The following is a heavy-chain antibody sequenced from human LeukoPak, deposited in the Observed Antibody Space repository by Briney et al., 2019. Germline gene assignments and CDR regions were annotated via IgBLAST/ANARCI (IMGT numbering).Heavy chain of an antibody. D-gene: IGHD6-13*01. CDR1: GGSVSSGSYY. J-gene: IGHJ3*02. V-gene: IGHV4-61*01. Sequence: SETLSLTCTVSGGSVSSGSYYWSWIRQPPGKGLEWIGYIYYSGGTNYNPSLKSRVTISVDTSKNQFSLRLSSVTAANTAVYYCARDLRAAGWDAFDIWGQGTMVTVSS. CDR3: ARDLRAAGWDAFDI. CDR2: IYYSGGT.